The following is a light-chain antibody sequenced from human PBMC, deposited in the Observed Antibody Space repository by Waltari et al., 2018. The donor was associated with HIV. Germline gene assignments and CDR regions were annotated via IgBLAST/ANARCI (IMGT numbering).Light chain of an antibody. J-gene: IGKJ4*01. CDR1: QSVGGY. CDR2: DAS. CDR3: QQRSSWLT. Sequence: EIVLTQSPATLSLSPGERASLSCRASQSVGGYFAWYQQKPGQAPRLLIYDASNRATGIPARFSGSGSGTDFTLTISSLEPEDFAVYYCQQRSSWLTFGGGTKVEIK. V-gene: IGKV3-11*01.